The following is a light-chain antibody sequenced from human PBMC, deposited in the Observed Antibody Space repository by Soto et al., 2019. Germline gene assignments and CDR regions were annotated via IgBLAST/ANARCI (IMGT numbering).Light chain of an antibody. CDR2: STN. CDR3: AAWDDSLNGPNYV. J-gene: IGLJ1*01. CDR1: TSNIGTNT. V-gene: IGLV1-44*01. Sequence: QSALTQPPSASGTPGQRVTISCSGGTSNIGTNTVDWYQQLPGTAPKLLIYSTNQRPSGVPDRFSGSKSGTSASLAISGLQSEDEADYYCAAWDDSLNGPNYVFGTGTRSPS.